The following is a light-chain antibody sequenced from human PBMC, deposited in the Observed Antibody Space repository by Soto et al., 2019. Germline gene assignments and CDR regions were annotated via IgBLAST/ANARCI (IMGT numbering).Light chain of an antibody. V-gene: IGKV3D-20*02. Sequence: DIVLTQSPGTLSLSPGYRSTLSCRASQSVSTSYLAWYQQKPGQAPRLLIYDASNRATGIPARFSGSGSGTDFTLTISRLEPEDFAVYYCLQRSSWPITFGQGTQLEIK. CDR1: QSVSTSY. CDR2: DAS. J-gene: IGKJ5*01. CDR3: LQRSSWPIT.